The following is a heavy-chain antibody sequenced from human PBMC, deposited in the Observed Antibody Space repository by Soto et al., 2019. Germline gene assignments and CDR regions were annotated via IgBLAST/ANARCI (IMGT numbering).Heavy chain of an antibody. V-gene: IGHV3-53*02. D-gene: IGHD3-22*01. CDR2: IYSGGST. CDR3: ARDSSSGYYYYYYGMDV. J-gene: IGHJ6*02. CDR1: GFTVSSNY. Sequence: EVQLVETGGGLIQPGGSLRLSCAASGFTVSSNYMSWVRQAPGKGLEWVSVIYSGGSTYYADSAKGRFTISIDNSKNALYLQMNSLRAEDTAVYYCARDSSSGYYYYYYGMDVWVQGTTVTVSS.